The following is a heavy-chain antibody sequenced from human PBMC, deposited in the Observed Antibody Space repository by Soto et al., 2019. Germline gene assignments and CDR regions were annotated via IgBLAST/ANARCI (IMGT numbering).Heavy chain of an antibody. D-gene: IGHD5-12*01. CDR2: VYYSGHT. CDR1: GDSISSYY. CDR3: ARSRLYSGYDDAFDI. J-gene: IGHJ3*02. Sequence: QVQLQQSGPGLVKPSETLSLTCSVSGDSISSYYYNWIRQSPGKGLEWIGYVYYSGHTNYNPSLKSRVTISVATSRDEISLKLDSVTAADTAVYYCARSRLYSGYDDAFDIWGQGAMVTVS. V-gene: IGHV4-59*01.